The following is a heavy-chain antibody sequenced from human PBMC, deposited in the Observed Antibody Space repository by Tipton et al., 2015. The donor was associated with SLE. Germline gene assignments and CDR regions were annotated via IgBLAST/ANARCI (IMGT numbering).Heavy chain of an antibody. V-gene: IGHV3-48*03. CDR2: ISSGGVTT. D-gene: IGHD2-8*02. Sequence: GSLRLSCAASGFTFSNYEMNWVRQAPGKGLEWVSYISSGGVTTYHADSVRGRFTISRDNGKNSLFLQMNSLRAEDTAVYYCARDSGNYCNGGVCRTAFDIWGQGTMVTVS. CDR1: GFTFSNYE. J-gene: IGHJ3*02. CDR3: ARDSGNYCNGGVCRTAFDI.